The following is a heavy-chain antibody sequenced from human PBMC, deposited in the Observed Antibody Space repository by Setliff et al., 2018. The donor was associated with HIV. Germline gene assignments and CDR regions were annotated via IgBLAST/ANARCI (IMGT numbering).Heavy chain of an antibody. V-gene: IGHV3-11*01. CDR1: GFPFSDYY. CDR3: ARTLGVATDGDYGQVIYY. J-gene: IGHJ4*02. D-gene: IGHD4-17*01. Sequence: GGSLRLSCAASGFPFSDYYMSWIRQSPGKGLEWVSYISDSGSSQSYADSVKGRFTISRDNAKNSLFLQMNTLRAEDTGLYYCARTLGVATDGDYGQVIYYWGQGTLVTVSS. CDR2: ISDSGSSQ.